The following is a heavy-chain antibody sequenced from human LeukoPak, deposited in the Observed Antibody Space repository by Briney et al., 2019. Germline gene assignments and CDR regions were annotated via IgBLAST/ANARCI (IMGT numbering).Heavy chain of an antibody. V-gene: IGHV1-2*02. CDR1: GYTFTGYY. CDR2: INPNSGGT. Sequence: ASVKVSCKASGYTFTGYYMHWVRQAPGQGLEWMGWINPNSGGTNYAQKFQGRVTMTRDTSISTAYMELSRLRSEDTAVYYCARAWGRDGYNYAFDYWGQGTLVTVSS. J-gene: IGHJ4*02. D-gene: IGHD5-24*01. CDR3: ARAWGRDGYNYAFDY.